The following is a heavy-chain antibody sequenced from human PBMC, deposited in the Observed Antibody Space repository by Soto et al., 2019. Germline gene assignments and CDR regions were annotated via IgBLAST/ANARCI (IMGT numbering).Heavy chain of an antibody. J-gene: IGHJ5*02. D-gene: IGHD6-19*01. CDR2: TSYDGNNK. CDR3: AKDRVAVAGKPPDWFDP. V-gene: IGHV3-30*18. Sequence: PGGSLRLSCTCSGFTFVNYGMHWVRQAPGKGLEWVASTSYDGNNKYYADSLKGRFTISRGNSKNTLYLQMNSLRAEDTAAYYCAKDRVAVAGKPPDWFDPWGQGTLVTVSS. CDR1: GFTFVNYG.